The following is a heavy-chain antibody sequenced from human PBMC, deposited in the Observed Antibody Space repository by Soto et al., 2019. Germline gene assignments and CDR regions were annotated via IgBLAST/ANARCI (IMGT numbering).Heavy chain of an antibody. V-gene: IGHV3-33*01. CDR3: ARARSGYDILTGYYSYYYGMDV. CDR1: EFTSSSYG. J-gene: IGHJ6*02. CDR2: IWYDGSNK. D-gene: IGHD3-9*01. Sequence: SDSCGAAEFTSSSYGMHWVSKAPGKGLEWVAVIWYDGSNKYYADSLEGRFTISRDNSKNTLYLQMNSLRAEDTAVYYCARARSGYDILTGYYSYYYGMDVWGQGTTVPVTS.